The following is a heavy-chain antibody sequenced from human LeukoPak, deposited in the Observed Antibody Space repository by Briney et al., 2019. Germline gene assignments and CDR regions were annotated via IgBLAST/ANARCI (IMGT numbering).Heavy chain of an antibody. V-gene: IGHV7-4-1*02. J-gene: IGHJ5*02. CDR1: GYTFTSYA. CDR2: INTNTGNP. Sequence: ASVKVSCKTSGYTFTSYAMNWVRQDPGQGLEWMGWINTNTGNPTYAQGFTGRFVFSLDTSVSTAYLQISSLKAEDTAVYYCARDSSSWYGRDWFDPWGQGTLVTVSS. D-gene: IGHD6-13*01. CDR3: ARDSSSWYGRDWFDP.